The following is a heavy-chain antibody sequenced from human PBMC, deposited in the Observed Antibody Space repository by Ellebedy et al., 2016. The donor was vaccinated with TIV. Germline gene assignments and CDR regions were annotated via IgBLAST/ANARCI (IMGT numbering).Heavy chain of an antibody. D-gene: IGHD1-26*01. J-gene: IGHJ4*02. Sequence: SETLSLTXTVSGGSISSSSYYWGWIRQPPGKGLEWIGSIYYSGSTYYNPSLKSRVTISVDTSKNQFSLKLSSVTAADTAVYYCARDGWELSMDFDYWGQGTLVTVSS. CDR2: IYYSGST. CDR3: ARDGWELSMDFDY. V-gene: IGHV4-39*07. CDR1: GGSISSSSYY.